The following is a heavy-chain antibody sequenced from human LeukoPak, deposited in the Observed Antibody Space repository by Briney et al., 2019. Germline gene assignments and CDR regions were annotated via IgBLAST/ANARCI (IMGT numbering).Heavy chain of an antibody. CDR3: AKVNGLGFYGSGSYFDY. CDR2: ISGSGGST. Sequence: GGSLRPSCSASGFTFSIYAMSWVRQAPGKGLEWVSAISGSGGSTYYADSVKGRFTISRDNSKNTLYLQMNSLRAEDTAVYYCAKVNGLGFYGSGSYFDYWGQGTLVTVSS. CDR1: GFTFSIYA. J-gene: IGHJ4*02. D-gene: IGHD3-10*01. V-gene: IGHV3-23*01.